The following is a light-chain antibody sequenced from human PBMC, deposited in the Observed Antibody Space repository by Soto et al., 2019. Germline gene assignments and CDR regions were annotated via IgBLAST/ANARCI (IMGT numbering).Light chain of an antibody. CDR2: GAS. Sequence: EIVMTQSPATLSVSPGERATLSCRASQSVSSDLALYQQKPGQAPRLLIYGASIRATGFPARFSVSRSGTEFTLTISSLQSEDFAVYYCQQYNKWPRTFGQGTKVEIK. V-gene: IGKV3-15*01. CDR3: QQYNKWPRT. J-gene: IGKJ1*01. CDR1: QSVSSD.